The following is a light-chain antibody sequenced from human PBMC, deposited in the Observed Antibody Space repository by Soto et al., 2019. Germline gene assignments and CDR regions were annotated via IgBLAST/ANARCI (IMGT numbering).Light chain of an antibody. CDR3: LQYNSWRG. CDR1: QSVSSR. Sequence: TVMTQSPATLSVSPRERATLYCRASQSVSSRLAWYQQKPGQAPRLLIYDASTRAAGIPARFSGSGSGTEFTITISSLQSEDFAVYYRLQYNSWRGFGQGTKVDIK. V-gene: IGKV3-15*01. CDR2: DAS. J-gene: IGKJ1*01.